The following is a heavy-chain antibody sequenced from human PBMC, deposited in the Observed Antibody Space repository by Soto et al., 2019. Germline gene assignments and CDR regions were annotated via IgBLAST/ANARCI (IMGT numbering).Heavy chain of an antibody. Sequence: QVQLQESGPGLVKPSETLSLTCTVSGGSISSYYWSWIRQPPGKGLEWIGYIYYSGSTNYNPSLKSRVTISVDTSKNQFSLKLSSVTAADTAVYYCARLTQLNGRYFDYWGQGTLVTVSS. D-gene: IGHD2-2*01. J-gene: IGHJ4*02. CDR1: GGSISSYY. CDR2: IYYSGST. V-gene: IGHV4-59*08. CDR3: ARLTQLNGRYFDY.